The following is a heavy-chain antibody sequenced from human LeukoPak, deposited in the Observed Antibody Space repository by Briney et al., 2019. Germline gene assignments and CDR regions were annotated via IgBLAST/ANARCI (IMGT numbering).Heavy chain of an antibody. Sequence: PGGSLRLSCAASGFTFSTYSMNWVRQAPGKGLEWVSSISSSSIYIYYTDSVKGRFTISRDNAKNSLFLQMNSLRAEDTAVYYCARVAGELRGYWYSDLWGRGTLVTVSS. J-gene: IGHJ2*01. CDR2: ISSSSIYI. CDR3: ARVAGELRGYWYSDL. CDR1: GFTFSTYS. V-gene: IGHV3-21*01. D-gene: IGHD1-26*01.